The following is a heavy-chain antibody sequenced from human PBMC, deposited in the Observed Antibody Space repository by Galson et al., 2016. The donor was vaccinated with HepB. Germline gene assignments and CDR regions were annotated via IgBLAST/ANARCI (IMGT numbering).Heavy chain of an antibody. V-gene: IGHV1-2*02. J-gene: IGHJ4*02. CDR3: ARVLGGLEIFAY. Sequence: SVKVSCKASGYTFTGYYIHWVRQAPGQGLEWMGWINPNSGGTNYAQKFQGRVTMTRDTSTSTVSMDLSSLRPDDTAVYYCARVLGGLEIFAYWGQGTLVTVSS. CDR2: INPNSGGT. D-gene: IGHD1-1*01. CDR1: GYTFTGYY.